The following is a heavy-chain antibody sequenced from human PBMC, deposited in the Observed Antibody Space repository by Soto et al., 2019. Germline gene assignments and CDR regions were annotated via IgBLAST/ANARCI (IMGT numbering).Heavy chain of an antibody. Sequence: QVQLVESGGGVVQPGRSLRLSCAASGFIFSSFAMHWVRQAPGKGLEWVAVIWYDGGNKYYADSVRGRFTISRDNSKNMLYLQMNGLRAEDTAVYYCARDQSGSYPYNWFDPWGQGTLVTVSS. J-gene: IGHJ5*02. V-gene: IGHV3-33*01. CDR3: ARDQSGSYPYNWFDP. CDR1: GFIFSSFA. CDR2: IWYDGGNK. D-gene: IGHD1-26*01.